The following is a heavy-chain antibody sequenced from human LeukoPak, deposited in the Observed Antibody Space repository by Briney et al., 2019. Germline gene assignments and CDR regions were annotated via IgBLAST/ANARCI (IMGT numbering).Heavy chain of an antibody. Sequence: GGSLRLSCAASGFTFSSYMNWVRQAPGKGLEWVSSISSTSSYIYYADSVKGRFTISRDNAKNSLYLQMNSLRADDTAVYYCAREAASSGSYFIYHYDYWGQGTLVTVSS. CDR2: ISSTSSYI. CDR3: AREAASSGSYFIYHYDY. CDR1: GFTFSSY. J-gene: IGHJ4*02. D-gene: IGHD1-26*01. V-gene: IGHV3-21*01.